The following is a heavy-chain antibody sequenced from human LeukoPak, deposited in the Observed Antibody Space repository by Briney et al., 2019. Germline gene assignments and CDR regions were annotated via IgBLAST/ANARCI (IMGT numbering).Heavy chain of an antibody. V-gene: IGHV3-23*01. CDR1: GFTFSSYA. CDR3: AKDRQQRPELTCV. CDR2: ISGSGGST. Sequence: PGGSLRLSCAASGFTFSSYAMSWARQAPGKGLEWVSAISGSGGSTYYADSVKGRFTISRDNSKNTLYLQMNSLRAEDTAVYYCAKDRQQRPELTCVWGQGTLVTVSS. J-gene: IGHJ4*02. D-gene: IGHD6-13*01.